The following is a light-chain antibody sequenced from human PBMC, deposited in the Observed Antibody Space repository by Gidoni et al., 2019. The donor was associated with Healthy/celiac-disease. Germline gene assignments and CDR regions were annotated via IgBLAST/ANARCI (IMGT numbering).Light chain of an antibody. CDR1: KLGDKY. J-gene: IGLJ2*01. Sequence: SYELTPPPSVSVSPGQTASITCSGDKLGDKYACWYQQKPGQSPVLVIYQDSERPSGIPERFSGSNSGNTATLTISGTQAMDEADYYCQAWDSSTARVVFGGGTKLTVL. V-gene: IGLV3-1*01. CDR2: QDS. CDR3: QAWDSSTARVV.